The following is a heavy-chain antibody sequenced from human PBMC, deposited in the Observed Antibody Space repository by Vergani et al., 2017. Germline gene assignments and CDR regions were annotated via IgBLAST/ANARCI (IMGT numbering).Heavy chain of an antibody. CDR3: ARVSYDFWSGYYYPLGFDY. CDR1: GFTFSSYW. Sequence: EVQLVESGGGLVQPGGSLRLSCAASGFTFSSYWMHWVRQAPGKGLVWVSRINSDGSSTSYADSVKGRITISRDNAKNTLYLQMNSLRAEDTAVYYCARVSYDFWSGYYYPLGFDYWGQGTLVTVSS. J-gene: IGHJ4*02. V-gene: IGHV3-74*01. CDR2: INSDGSST. D-gene: IGHD3-3*01.